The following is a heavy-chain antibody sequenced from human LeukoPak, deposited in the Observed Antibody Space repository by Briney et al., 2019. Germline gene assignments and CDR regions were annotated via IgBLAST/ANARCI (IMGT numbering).Heavy chain of an antibody. V-gene: IGHV3-11*04. Sequence: GGSLRLSCAASGFTFSTFAMIWIRQAPGKGLEWVSYISSSGSTIYYADSVKGRFTISRDNAKNSLYLQMNSLRAEDTVVYYCAREVDITSFDPWGQGTLVTVSS. J-gene: IGHJ5*02. CDR3: AREVDITSFDP. D-gene: IGHD3-9*01. CDR2: ISSSGSTI. CDR1: GFTFSTFA.